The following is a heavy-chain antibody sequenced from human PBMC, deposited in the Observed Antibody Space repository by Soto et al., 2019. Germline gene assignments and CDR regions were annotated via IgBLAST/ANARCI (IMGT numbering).Heavy chain of an antibody. D-gene: IGHD6-19*01. J-gene: IGHJ4*02. Sequence: PGGSLRLSCAASGFTVSNTYVSWVRQAPGKGPEWLSIMYSGGSTYYADSVKGRFTISRDNSKNTLYLQMNSLRAEDTALYYCARDVKSSGWYSGFDNWGPGTLVTAPQ. CDR1: GFTVSNTY. CDR3: ARDVKSSGWYSGFDN. CDR2: MYSGGST. V-gene: IGHV3-66*01.